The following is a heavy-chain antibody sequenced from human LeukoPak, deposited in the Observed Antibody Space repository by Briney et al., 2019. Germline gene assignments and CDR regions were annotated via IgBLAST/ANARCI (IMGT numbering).Heavy chain of an antibody. CDR1: GGTFSSYA. Sequence: EASVKVSCKASGGTFSSYAISWVRQAPGQGLEWMGGIIPIFGTANYAQKFQGRVTITADESTSTAYMELSSLRSEDTAVYYCARGGSGGYVNIDYWGQGTLVTVSS. CDR2: IIPIFGTA. CDR3: ARGGSGGYVNIDY. D-gene: IGHD1-26*01. J-gene: IGHJ4*02. V-gene: IGHV1-69*01.